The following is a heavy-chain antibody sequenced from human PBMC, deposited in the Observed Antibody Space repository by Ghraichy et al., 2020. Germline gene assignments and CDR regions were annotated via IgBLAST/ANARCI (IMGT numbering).Heavy chain of an antibody. V-gene: IGHV4-39*01. D-gene: IGHD2-15*01. J-gene: IGHJ3*02. CDR1: GGSISSSSYY. CDR2: IYYSGST. Sequence: SQTLSLTCTVSGGSISSSSYYWGWIRQPPGKGLEWIGSIYYSGSTYYNPSLKSRVAISVDTSKNQFSLKLSSVTAADTAVYYCARAASCSGGSCYGSLQWPDHDAFDIWGQGTMVTVSS. CDR3: ARAASCSGGSCYGSLQWPDHDAFDI.